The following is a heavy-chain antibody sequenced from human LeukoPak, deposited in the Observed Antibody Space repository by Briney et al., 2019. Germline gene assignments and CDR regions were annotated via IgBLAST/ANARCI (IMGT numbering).Heavy chain of an antibody. Sequence: GASVKVSCKASGGTFSSYAISWVRQAPGQGLEWMGRIIPILGIANYAQKFQGRVTMTRDTSISTAYMELSRLRSDDTAVYYCVVAPRGAAALDYWGQGTLVTVSS. J-gene: IGHJ4*02. D-gene: IGHD6-13*01. CDR2: IIPILGIA. V-gene: IGHV1-69*04. CDR3: VVAPRGAAALDY. CDR1: GGTFSSYA.